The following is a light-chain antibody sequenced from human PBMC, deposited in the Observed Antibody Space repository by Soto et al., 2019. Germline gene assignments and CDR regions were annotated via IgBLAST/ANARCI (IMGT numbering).Light chain of an antibody. CDR1: QSVISTY. J-gene: IGKJ5*01. CDR3: QQSSNWPPIN. CDR2: GAS. V-gene: IGKV3D-20*02. Sequence: EIVLTQTPGTLSLSPGERSTISCRASQSVISTYLAWYQQKPGQAPRLLIYGASSRATGIPDRFSGSGSGTDYTLTISSLEPEDFAVYYCQQSSNWPPINFGLGTRLEIK.